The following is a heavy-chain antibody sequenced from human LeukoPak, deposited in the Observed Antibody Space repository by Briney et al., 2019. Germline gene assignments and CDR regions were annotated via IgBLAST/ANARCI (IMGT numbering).Heavy chain of an antibody. CDR2: ISSSGSTI. D-gene: IGHD2-2*01. CDR1: GFTFSSYE. J-gene: IGHJ3*02. CDR3: ARDPSANAFDI. Sequence: GGSLRLSCAASGFTFSSYEMNWVRQAPGKGLEWVSYISSSGSTIYYADSVKGRFTISRDNAKNSLYLQMNSLRAEDTAVYYCARDPSANAFDIWGQGTMVTVSS. V-gene: IGHV3-48*03.